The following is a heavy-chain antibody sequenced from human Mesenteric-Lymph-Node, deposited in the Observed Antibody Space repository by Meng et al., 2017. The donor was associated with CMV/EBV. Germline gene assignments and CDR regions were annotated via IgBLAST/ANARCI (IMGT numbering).Heavy chain of an antibody. V-gene: IGHV3-53*01. CDR3: ARYYGAGSYFADY. J-gene: IGHJ4*02. Sequence: ETLSLTCAGSGFTVSSNYMSWVRQAPGKGLEWVSVIFTDGTTYYADSVKGRFTISRDSFKTTLYLQMNSLRAEDTAVYFCARYYGAGSYFADYWGQGTLVTVSS. CDR2: IFTDGTT. D-gene: IGHD3-10*01. CDR1: GFTVSSNY.